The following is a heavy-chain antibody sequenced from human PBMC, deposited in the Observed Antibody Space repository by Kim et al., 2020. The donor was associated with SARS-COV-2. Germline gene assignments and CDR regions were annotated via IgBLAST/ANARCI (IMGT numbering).Heavy chain of an antibody. V-gene: IGHV1-69*13. CDR2: IIPIFGTA. CDR1: GGTFSSYA. CDR3: ARARAIFGVDLDAFDI. J-gene: IGHJ3*02. Sequence: SVKVSCKASGGTFSSYAISWVRQAPGQGLEWMGGIIPIFGTANYAQKFQGRVTITADESTITAYMELSSLRSEDTAVYYCARARAIFGVDLDAFDIWGQGTMVTVSS. D-gene: IGHD3-3*01.